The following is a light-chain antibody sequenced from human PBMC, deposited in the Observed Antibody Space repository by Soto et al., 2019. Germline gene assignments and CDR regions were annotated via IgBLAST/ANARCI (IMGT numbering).Light chain of an antibody. J-gene: IGLJ2*01. CDR1: SSNIGSNS. CDR3: AAWDDTLNGHVV. Sequence: QPVLTQPPSASGTPGQRVTISCSGSSSNIGSNSANWYQQLPGTAPKLVMYSTNQRPSGVPDRFSGSKSGTSASLAISDLQSEDEADYYCAAWDDTLNGHVVFGGGTKVTVL. CDR2: STN. V-gene: IGLV1-44*01.